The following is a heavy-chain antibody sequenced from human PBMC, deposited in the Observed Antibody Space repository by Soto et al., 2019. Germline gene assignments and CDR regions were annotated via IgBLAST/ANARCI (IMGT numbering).Heavy chain of an antibody. Sequence: SETLSLTCAVYGGSFSGYYWSWIRQPPGKGLEWIGEINHSGSTNYNPSLKSRVTISVDTSKNQFSLKLSSVTAADTAVYYCARSRSSRWSGMYYYYYGMDVWGQGTTVTVSS. CDR1: GGSFSGYY. D-gene: IGHD6-13*01. J-gene: IGHJ6*02. CDR3: ARSRSSRWSGMYYYYYGMDV. V-gene: IGHV4-34*01. CDR2: INHSGST.